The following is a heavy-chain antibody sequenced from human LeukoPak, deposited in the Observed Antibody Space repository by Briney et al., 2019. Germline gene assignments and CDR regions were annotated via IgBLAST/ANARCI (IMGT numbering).Heavy chain of an antibody. Sequence: GGSLRLSCAASGFTVSSNYMSWVRQAPGKGLEWVSVIYSGGSTYYADSVKGRFTISRDNSKNTLYLQMNSLRAEDTAVYYCARDSRLEYYFDYWGQGTPVTVSS. J-gene: IGHJ4*02. D-gene: IGHD3-16*01. CDR2: IYSGGST. CDR1: GFTVSSNY. V-gene: IGHV3-66*01. CDR3: ARDSRLEYYFDY.